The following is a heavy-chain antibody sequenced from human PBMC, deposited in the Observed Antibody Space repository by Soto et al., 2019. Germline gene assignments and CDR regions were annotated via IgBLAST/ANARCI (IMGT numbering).Heavy chain of an antibody. CDR3: VRGYCGGGGCYLRRDAFDV. D-gene: IGHD2-15*01. J-gene: IGHJ3*01. V-gene: IGHV3-21*02. Sequence: EVQLVESEGGLVMPGGSLRLSCAASGFTFASYHMSWVRQAPGKGLDWVSSINPSSSHIYYSDSVRGRFTISRDDSKNSLHLDMNSLRTEDVAIYYCVRGYCGGGGCYLRRDAFDVWGQGTAVTVSS. CDR2: INPSSSHI. CDR1: GFTFASYH.